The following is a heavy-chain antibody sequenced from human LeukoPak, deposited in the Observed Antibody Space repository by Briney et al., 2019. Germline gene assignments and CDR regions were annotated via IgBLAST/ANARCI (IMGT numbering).Heavy chain of an antibody. Sequence: PGGSLRLSCAASGFTVSSNYMSWVRQAPGKGLEWVGRFKGKTDGGTIDYAAAVKGRFTISRDDSKNMLYLQMSSLKTDDTAVYYCTTGELNWGQGTLVTVSS. D-gene: IGHD2-21*01. V-gene: IGHV3-15*01. CDR2: FKGKTDGGTI. J-gene: IGHJ4*02. CDR1: GFTVSSNY. CDR3: TTGELN.